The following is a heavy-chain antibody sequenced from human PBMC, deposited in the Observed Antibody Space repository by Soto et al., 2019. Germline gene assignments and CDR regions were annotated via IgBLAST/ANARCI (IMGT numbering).Heavy chain of an antibody. V-gene: IGHV1-2*04. CDR1: GYTFTGYY. J-gene: IGHJ3*02. CDR2: INPNSGGT. D-gene: IGHD5-18*01. CDR3: ARLSNTAMGRAFDI. Sequence: VKVSCKASGYTFTGYYMHWVRQAPGQGLEWMGWINPNSGGTNYAQKFQGWVTMTRDTSISTAYMELSRLRSDDTAVYYCARLSNTAMGRAFDIWGQGTMVTVSS.